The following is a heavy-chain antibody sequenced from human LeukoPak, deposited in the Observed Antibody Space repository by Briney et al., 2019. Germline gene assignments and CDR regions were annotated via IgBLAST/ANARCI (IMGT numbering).Heavy chain of an antibody. CDR2: ISSNGGST. CDR1: GFTFSSYA. V-gene: IGHV3-64*01. D-gene: IGHD3-22*01. Sequence: GGSLRLSCAASGFTFSSYAMHWVRQAPGKGLEYVSAISSNGGSTYYANSVKGRFTISRDNSKNTLYLQMGSLRAEDVAVYYCARGLDSSGYGNWFDPWGQGTLVTVSS. CDR3: ARGLDSSGYGNWFDP. J-gene: IGHJ5*02.